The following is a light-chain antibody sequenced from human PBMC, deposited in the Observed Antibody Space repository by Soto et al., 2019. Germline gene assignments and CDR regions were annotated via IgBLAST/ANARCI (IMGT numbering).Light chain of an antibody. Sequence: SALTQPASVSGSPGQSITISCAGIRDDIGAYDYVSWYQQHPGNAPKLLVYEVTNRPSGVSDRFSGSKSGNTASLTISGLQAEDEADYYCNSYTNSSAVVFGGGTK. CDR1: RDDIGAYDY. CDR3: NSYTNSSAVV. CDR2: EVT. J-gene: IGLJ2*01. V-gene: IGLV2-14*01.